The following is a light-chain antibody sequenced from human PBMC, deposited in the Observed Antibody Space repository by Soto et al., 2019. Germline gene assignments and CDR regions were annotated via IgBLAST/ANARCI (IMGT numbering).Light chain of an antibody. J-gene: IGKJ5*01. Sequence: DIQMTQSPSSLSASVGDRVTITCRASRIIDTYVDWYQQKPGKAPDLLIYRASTLQVGVPSRFSGSGSGTDFTLTISGLQPEDFATYYCKHSYNTPITFGQGTRLDI. CDR2: RAS. CDR1: RIIDTY. V-gene: IGKV1-39*01. CDR3: KHSYNTPIT.